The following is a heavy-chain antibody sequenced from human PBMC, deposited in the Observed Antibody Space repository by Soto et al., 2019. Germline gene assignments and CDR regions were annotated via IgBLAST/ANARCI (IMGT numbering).Heavy chain of an antibody. J-gene: IGHJ6*02. D-gene: IGHD6-13*01. CDR3: ARFLPREQQHTRLYYYYGMDV. CDR2: IYYSGST. V-gene: IGHV4-31*03. Sequence: QVQLQESGPGLVKPSQTLSLTCTVSGGSISSGGYYWSWIRQHPGKGLEWIGYIYYSGSTYYNPSLKSRVTISVDTSKNQFSLKLSSVTAADTAVYYCARFLPREQQHTRLYYYYGMDVWGQGTTVTVSS. CDR1: GGSISSGGYY.